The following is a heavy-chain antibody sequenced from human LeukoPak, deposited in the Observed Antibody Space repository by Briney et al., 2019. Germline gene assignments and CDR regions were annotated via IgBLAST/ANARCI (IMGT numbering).Heavy chain of an antibody. Sequence: PSETLSLTCTVSGGSISSHYWSWIRQPPGKGLEWIGYIYYSGSTNYNPSLKSRVTISVDTSKNQFSLKLSSVTAADTAVYYCARVTDYYDSSGYYSRQFDYWGQGTLVTVSS. V-gene: IGHV4-59*11. CDR2: IYYSGST. CDR1: GGSISSHY. D-gene: IGHD3-22*01. J-gene: IGHJ4*02. CDR3: ARVTDYYDSSGYYSRQFDY.